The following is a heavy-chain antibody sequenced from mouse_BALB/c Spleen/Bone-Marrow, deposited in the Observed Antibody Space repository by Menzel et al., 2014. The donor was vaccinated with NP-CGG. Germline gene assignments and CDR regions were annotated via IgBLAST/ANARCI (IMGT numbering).Heavy chain of an antibody. Sequence: EVKLVESGGGLVQPGGSLKLSCAPSGFTFTDYYMNWVRQPPGKALEWLAFIRNKAYGYTTEYSASEKGRFTISRDNSKNILYLQMNTLRAEDSATYYCARDKDGLLFDSWGQGTTLSVSS. CDR1: GFTFTDYY. CDR2: IRNKAYGYTT. V-gene: IGHV7-3*02. J-gene: IGHJ2*01. D-gene: IGHD1-1*01. CDR3: ARDKDGLLFDS.